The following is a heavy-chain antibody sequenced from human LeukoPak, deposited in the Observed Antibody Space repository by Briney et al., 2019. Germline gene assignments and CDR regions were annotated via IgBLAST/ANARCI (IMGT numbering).Heavy chain of an antibody. CDR1: GFTFSSYA. J-gene: IGHJ3*01. D-gene: IGHD4-17*01. Sequence: GGSLRLSCAASGFTFSSYAMSWVRQAPGKGLEWVLTISGSGGSTYYADSVKGRFTISRDNSKNTLYLQMNSLRAEDTAVYYCAKGNSWDYGDYGWGQGTMVTVSS. CDR2: ISGSGGST. V-gene: IGHV3-23*01. CDR3: AKGNSWDYGDYG.